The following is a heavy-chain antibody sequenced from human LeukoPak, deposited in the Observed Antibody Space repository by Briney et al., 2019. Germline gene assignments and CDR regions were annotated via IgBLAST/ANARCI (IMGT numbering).Heavy chain of an antibody. J-gene: IGHJ4*02. V-gene: IGHV4-39*01. D-gene: IGHD1-26*01. CDR2: IYYSGST. CDR1: GGSISSSSYY. CDR3: ARSGTYYRTFDF. Sequence: PSETLSLTCTVSGGSISSSSYYWGWIRQPPGKGLEWIGSIYYSGSTYYNPSLKSRVTISVDTSKNQFSLKLSSVTATDTAVYDCARSGTYYRTFDFWGQGTLVTVSS.